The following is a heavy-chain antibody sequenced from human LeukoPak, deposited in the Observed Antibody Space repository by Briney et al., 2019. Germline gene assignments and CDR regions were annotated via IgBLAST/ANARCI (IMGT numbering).Heavy chain of an antibody. CDR2: IYHGGRA. V-gene: IGHV4-39*01. Sequence: SETLSLTCTVSGGSIISDIYFWGWIRQSPGQGLAWIGSIYHGGRAYYDPSFKGRATISVDVSKNQFSLNLRSVTAADTAVYNCVRQRDAGDYLGYFGYWDQGTLVTVSS. CDR1: GGSIISDIYF. D-gene: IGHD4-17*01. CDR3: VRQRDAGDYLGYFGY. J-gene: IGHJ4*02.